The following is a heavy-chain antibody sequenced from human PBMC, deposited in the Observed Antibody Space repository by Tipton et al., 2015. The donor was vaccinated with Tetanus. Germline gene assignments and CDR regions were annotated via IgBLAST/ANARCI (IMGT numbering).Heavy chain of an antibody. J-gene: IGHJ3*02. Sequence: TLSLTCTVSGDSMTRYYWSWIRQPPGKGLEWIGEINHSGSANKNPSLKSRVTMSVDTSKRQFSLRLNSLTAADTAVYYCARRRHTWNRGGFDIWGQGTMVILSS. D-gene: IGHD1-20*01. CDR1: GDSMTRYY. CDR3: ARRRHTWNRGGFDI. V-gene: IGHV4-34*01. CDR2: INHSGSA.